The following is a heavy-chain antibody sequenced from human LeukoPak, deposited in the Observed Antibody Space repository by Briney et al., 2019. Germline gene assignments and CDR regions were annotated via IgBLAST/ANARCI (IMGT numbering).Heavy chain of an antibody. CDR2: IYYSGST. CDR3: ARDRGLGSYYFDY. Sequence: SETLSLTCTVSGSSVSGGTYYWSWIRQPPGKGLEWIGNIYYSGSTNYNPSLKRRVTISVDTSKNQFSLKVSSVTAADTAVYYCARDRGLGSYYFDYWGQGTLVTVAS. J-gene: IGHJ4*02. CDR1: GSSVSGGTYY. D-gene: IGHD3-10*01. V-gene: IGHV4-61*01.